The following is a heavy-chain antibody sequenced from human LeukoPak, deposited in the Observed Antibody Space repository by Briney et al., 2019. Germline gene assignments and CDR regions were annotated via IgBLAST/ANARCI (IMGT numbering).Heavy chain of an antibody. CDR2: ISYDGSNK. V-gene: IGHV3-30-3*01. J-gene: IGHJ4*02. D-gene: IGHD1-20*01. CDR3: ARASYNWNYVDY. Sequence: PGGPLRLSCAASGFTFSSYAMHWVRQAPGKGLEWVAVISYDGSNKYYADSVKGRFTISRDNSKNTLYLQMNSLRAEDTAVYYCARASYNWNYVDYWGQGTLVTVSS. CDR1: GFTFSSYA.